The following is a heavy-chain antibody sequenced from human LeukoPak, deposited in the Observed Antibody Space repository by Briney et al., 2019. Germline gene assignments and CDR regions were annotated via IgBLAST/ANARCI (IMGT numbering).Heavy chain of an antibody. CDR2: ISAYNGNT. V-gene: IGHV1-18*01. CDR3: ARVDCSGGSCYSPFDY. Sequence: RASVKVSCKASGYTFTSYGISWVRQAPGQGLEWMGWISAYNGNTNYAQKLQGRVTMTTDTSTSTAYMELRSLRSDDTAVYYCARVDCSGGSCYSPFDYWGQGTPVTVSS. CDR1: GYTFTSYG. J-gene: IGHJ4*02. D-gene: IGHD2-15*01.